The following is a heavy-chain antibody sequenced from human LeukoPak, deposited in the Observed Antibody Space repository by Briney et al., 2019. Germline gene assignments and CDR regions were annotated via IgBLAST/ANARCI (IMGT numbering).Heavy chain of an antibody. CDR1: GFTFSSRDR. V-gene: IGHV3-7*01. J-gene: IGHJ3*02. Sequence: GGSLRLSCVASGFTFSSRDRMTWVRQAPGKGLEWVANIKQDGSEKNYVDSVKGRFTISRDNAKNSLYLQMNSLRAEDTAVYYCATWGAYYYDRSGYYAFDIWGQGKMVTVSS. CDR3: ATWGAYYYDRSGYYAFDI. D-gene: IGHD3-22*01. CDR2: IKQDGSEK.